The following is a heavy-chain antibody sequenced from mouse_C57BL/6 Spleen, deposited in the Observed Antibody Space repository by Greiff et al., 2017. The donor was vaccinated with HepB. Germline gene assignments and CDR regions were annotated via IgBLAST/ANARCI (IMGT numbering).Heavy chain of an antibody. CDR3: ARAGDYYGSSSYYFDY. CDR2: IYPGDGET. Sequence: VQLQESGPELVKPGASVKISCKASGYAFSSSWMNWVKQRPGKGLEWIGRIYPGDGETNYTGKFTGKATLTADKSSSTAYMHLSSLTSEDSAVYFCARAGDYYGSSSYYFDYWGQGTTLTVSS. D-gene: IGHD1-1*01. V-gene: IGHV1-82*01. J-gene: IGHJ2*01. CDR1: GYAFSSSW.